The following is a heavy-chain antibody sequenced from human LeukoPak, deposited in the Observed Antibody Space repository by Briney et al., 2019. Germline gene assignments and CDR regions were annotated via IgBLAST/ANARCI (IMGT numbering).Heavy chain of an antibody. J-gene: IGHJ4*02. V-gene: IGHV3-48*01. Sequence: GGSLRLSCVASGFTFSRHGMNWVRQAPGKGLEWVSYISSSSSTIYYADSVKGRFTISRDNAKNSLYLEMNSLRAEDTAVYYCARVFIGDYGDYQFDYWGQGTLVTVSS. CDR3: ARVFIGDYGDYQFDY. D-gene: IGHD4-17*01. CDR1: GFTFSRHG. CDR2: ISSSSSTI.